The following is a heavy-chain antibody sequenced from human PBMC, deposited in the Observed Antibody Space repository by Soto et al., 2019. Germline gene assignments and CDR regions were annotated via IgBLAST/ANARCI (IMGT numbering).Heavy chain of an antibody. CDR3: ARRKERSGPYYLDL. J-gene: IGHJ4*02. CDR2: MNPNNGNA. CDR1: GYTFSTKD. Sequence: ASVKVSCKASGYTFSTKDFAWVRQATGQGLEWMGWMNPNNGNAGFAQQFRGRVTMTRNTSITTAYMELSSLRTDDTAVYYCARRKERSGPYYLDLWCQGTLVTVSS. V-gene: IGHV1-8*01.